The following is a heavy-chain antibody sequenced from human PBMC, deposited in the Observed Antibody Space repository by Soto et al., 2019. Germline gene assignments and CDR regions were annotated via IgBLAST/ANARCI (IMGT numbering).Heavy chain of an antibody. CDR3: SGGVGYAF. CDR2: INQDGSEK. D-gene: IGHD2-8*02. V-gene: IGHV3-7*04. J-gene: IGHJ4*02. CDR1: ESTVSRDG. Sequence: EVHLVESGGGLVQTGGSLRLSCAIFESTVSRDGMNWVRQAPGKGLEWVAHINQDGSEKYYVDSVKGRFTLSRNNAKKSLYLQMNSMRPADTAMYYCSGGVGYAFRGQGTLVTVSS.